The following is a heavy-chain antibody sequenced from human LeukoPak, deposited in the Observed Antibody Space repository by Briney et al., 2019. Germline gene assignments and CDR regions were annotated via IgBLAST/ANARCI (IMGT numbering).Heavy chain of an antibody. CDR1: GFTFSSYA. CDR2: ISYDGSNK. D-gene: IGHD3-3*01. CDR3: ARDRSGYDFWSGYSYYFDY. Sequence: GRSLRLSCAASGFTFSSYAMHWVRQAPGKGLEWVAVISYDGSNKYYADSVKGRFTISRDNSKNTLYLQMNSLRAEDTAVYYCARDRSGYDFWSGYSYYFDYWGQGTLVTVSS. V-gene: IGHV3-30-3*01. J-gene: IGHJ4*02.